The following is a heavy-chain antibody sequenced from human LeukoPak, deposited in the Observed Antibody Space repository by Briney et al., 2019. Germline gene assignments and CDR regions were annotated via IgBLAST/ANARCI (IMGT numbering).Heavy chain of an antibody. V-gene: IGHV4-59*01. J-gene: IGHJ4*02. CDR3: ARLQGDSTAIFDY. CDR2: VYYSGET. CDR1: GGSISSYY. D-gene: IGHD2-21*01. Sequence: SETLSLTCTVSGGSISSYYWSWIRQPPGKGLEWVGYVYYSGETNYNPSLKSRVTISVDTSKNQFSLKLTSVTAADTAVYYCARLQGDSTAIFDYWGQGILVSVSS.